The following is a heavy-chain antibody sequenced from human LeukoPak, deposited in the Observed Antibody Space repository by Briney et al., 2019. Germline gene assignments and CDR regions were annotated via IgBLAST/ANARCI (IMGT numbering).Heavy chain of an antibody. D-gene: IGHD3-10*01. Sequence: SETLSLTCTVSGGSISSSSYSWGWIRQPPGKWLEWIGRIFHSGGTYTSPSLKSRVTISLATSKIQFHLKLSSVTAADTALYYCARQYGRFGYSYMDVWGKGTTVTISS. V-gene: IGHV4-39*01. CDR2: IFHSGGT. CDR1: GGSISSSSYS. CDR3: ARQYGRFGYSYMDV. J-gene: IGHJ6*03.